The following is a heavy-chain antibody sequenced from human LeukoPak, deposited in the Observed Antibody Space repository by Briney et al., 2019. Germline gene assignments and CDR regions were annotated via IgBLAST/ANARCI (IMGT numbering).Heavy chain of an antibody. V-gene: IGHV1-24*01. Sequence: ASVKVPCKVSGYTLTELSMHWVRQAPGKGLEWMGGFDPEDGETIYAQKFQGRVAMTEDTSTDTAYMGLSSLRSEDTAVYYCATSKKSMWRLDYGMDVWGQGTTVTVSS. CDR1: GYTLTELS. CDR2: FDPEDGET. J-gene: IGHJ6*02. D-gene: IGHD2-21*01. CDR3: ATSKKSMWRLDYGMDV.